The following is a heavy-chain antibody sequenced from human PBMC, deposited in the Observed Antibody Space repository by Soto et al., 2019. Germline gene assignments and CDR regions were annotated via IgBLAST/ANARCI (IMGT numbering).Heavy chain of an antibody. Sequence: QVQLVQSGAEVKKPGASVKVSCKASGYTFTSYDINWVRQATGQGLEWMGWMNPNSGNTGYAQKFQGRVTMTRNTSISTAYMELSSLRSEDTTVYYCARERGSPITGTMANWFDPWGQGTLVTVSS. CDR3: ARERGSPITGTMANWFDP. V-gene: IGHV1-8*01. J-gene: IGHJ5*02. CDR2: MNPNSGNT. CDR1: GYTFTSYD. D-gene: IGHD1-7*01.